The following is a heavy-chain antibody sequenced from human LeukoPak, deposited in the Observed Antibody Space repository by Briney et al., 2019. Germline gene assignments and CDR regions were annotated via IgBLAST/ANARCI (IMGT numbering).Heavy chain of an antibody. D-gene: IGHD3-9*01. J-gene: IGHJ4*02. CDR3: ARGQYYDILTGYYNYFDY. CDR1: GGSFSGYY. V-gene: IGHV4-34*01. CDR2: INHSGST. Sequence: SETLSLTCAVYGGSFSGYYWSWIRQPPGKGLEWLGEINHSGSTNYNPSLKSRVTISVDTSKNQFSLKLSSVTAADTAVYYCARGQYYDILTGYYNYFDYWGQGTLVTVSS.